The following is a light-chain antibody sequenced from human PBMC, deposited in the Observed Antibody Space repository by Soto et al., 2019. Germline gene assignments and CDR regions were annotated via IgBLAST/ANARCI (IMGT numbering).Light chain of an antibody. Sequence: VVTQSPATLSVSPGERATLSCRASQSVSSNLAWYQQKPGQAPRLLINGASTRATGIPARFSGSGSGTEFSLIISSLQSEDFAVYYCQQYSDWPPRFGQGTKVDIK. CDR1: QSVSSN. CDR3: QQYSDWPPR. V-gene: IGKV3-15*01. CDR2: GAS. J-gene: IGKJ1*01.